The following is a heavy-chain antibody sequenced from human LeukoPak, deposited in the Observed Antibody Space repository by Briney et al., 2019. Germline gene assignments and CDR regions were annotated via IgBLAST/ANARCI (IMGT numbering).Heavy chain of an antibody. CDR2: MYYSGST. J-gene: IGHJ4*02. V-gene: IGHV4-39*07. CDR3: ARAGGSGLIDY. D-gene: IGHD6-19*01. CDR1: GGSISSYY. Sequence: PSETLSLTCTVSGGSISSYYWGWLRQPPGKGLEWIGSMYYSGSTYYNPSLKSRVTISITTSKNQFSLTLTSVTAADTAVYYCARAGGSGLIDYWGQGTLVTVSS.